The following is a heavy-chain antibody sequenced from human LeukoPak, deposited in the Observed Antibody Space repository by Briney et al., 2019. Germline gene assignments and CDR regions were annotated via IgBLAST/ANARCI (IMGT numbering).Heavy chain of an antibody. CDR2: INHSGST. CDR3: ARGLVVRGVKAFDY. V-gene: IGHV4-34*01. CDR1: GGSFSGYY. J-gene: IGHJ4*02. Sequence: PSETLSLTCAVYGGSFSGYYWSWIRQPPGKGLEWIGEINHSGSTNYNPSLKSRVTISVDTSKNQFSLKLSSVTAADTAVYYCARGLVVRGVKAFDYWGQGTLVTVSS. D-gene: IGHD3-10*01.